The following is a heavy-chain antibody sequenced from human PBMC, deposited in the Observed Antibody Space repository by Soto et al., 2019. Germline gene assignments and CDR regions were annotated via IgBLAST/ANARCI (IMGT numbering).Heavy chain of an antibody. D-gene: IGHD4-4*01. CDR2: IIPLFRTP. CDR1: GGTFSSSA. J-gene: IGHJ6*02. V-gene: IGHV1-69*12. Sequence: QVQLVQSGAEMKEHGSSVKVSCKTSGGTFSSSAISWLRQAPGQGLEWMGGIIPLFRTPDYAQKFQGRVTIAADESTSTAYMELSSLRSEVTAVYYCARDNDRLQLGGNYYYILDVWGQGTTITVSS. CDR3: ARDNDRLQLGGNYYYILDV.